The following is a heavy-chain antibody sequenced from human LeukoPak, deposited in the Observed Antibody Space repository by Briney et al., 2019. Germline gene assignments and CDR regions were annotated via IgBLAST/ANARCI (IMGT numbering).Heavy chain of an antibody. J-gene: IGHJ6*02. D-gene: IGHD3-3*01. V-gene: IGHV3-33*01. CDR3: ARDPHYDFWSGQTYYYYGMDV. Sequence: GRSLRLSCAASGFTFSSYGMHWVRQAPGKGLEWVAVIWYDGSNKYYADSVKGRFTISRDNSKNTLYLQMNSLRAEDTAVYYCARDPHYDFWSGQTYYYYGMDVWGQGTTVTVSS. CDR1: GFTFSSYG. CDR2: IWYDGSNK.